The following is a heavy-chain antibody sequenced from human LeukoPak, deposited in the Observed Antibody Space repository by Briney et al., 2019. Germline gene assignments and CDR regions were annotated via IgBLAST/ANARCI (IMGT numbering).Heavy chain of an antibody. CDR3: ARRGPAGSSSSGMDV. V-gene: IGHV6-1*01. J-gene: IGHJ6*02. CDR2: TYYRSKWYN. Sequence: SQTLSLSCAISGDSVSGNIAAWNCIRQSPSRGLELLARTYYRSKWYNDYAVSVKSRISINPDTSKNEFSLQLNSVTPEDTAVYYCARRGPAGSSSSGMDVWVQGTTVTVSS. D-gene: IGHD6-6*01. CDR1: GDSVSGNIAA.